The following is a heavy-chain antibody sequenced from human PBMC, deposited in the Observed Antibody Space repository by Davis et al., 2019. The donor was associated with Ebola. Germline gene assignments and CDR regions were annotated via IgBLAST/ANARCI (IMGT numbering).Heavy chain of an antibody. CDR3: VRGRAWYSSGWDEDYLDY. CDR2: ISYDGNNK. V-gene: IGHV3-30-3*01. D-gene: IGHD6-19*01. Sequence: PGESLRLSCAASGCTFSSYAMHWVRQAPGKGLEWVAVISYDGNNKYYADSVKGRFTISRDNSKNTLYLQMNSLRAEDTAVYYCVRGRAWYSSGWDEDYLDYWGQGTLVTVSS. CDR1: GCTFSSYA. J-gene: IGHJ4*02.